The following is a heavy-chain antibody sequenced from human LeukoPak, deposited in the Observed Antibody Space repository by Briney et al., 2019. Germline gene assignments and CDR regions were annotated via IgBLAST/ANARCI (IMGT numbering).Heavy chain of an antibody. CDR1: GGTFSSYA. Sequence: GASVKVSCKASGGTFSSYAISWVRQAPGQGLEWMGGIIPIFGTANYAQKFQGRVTITADKSTSTAYMELSSLRSEDTAVYYCARGSNTASVDYYYYYYMDVWGKGTTVTVSS. CDR2: IIPIFGTA. D-gene: IGHD5-18*01. CDR3: ARGSNTASVDYYYYYYMDV. V-gene: IGHV1-69*06. J-gene: IGHJ6*03.